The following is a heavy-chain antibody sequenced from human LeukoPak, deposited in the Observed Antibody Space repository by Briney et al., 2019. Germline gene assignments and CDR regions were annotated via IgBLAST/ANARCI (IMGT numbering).Heavy chain of an antibody. CDR1: GFTFSSYG. Sequence: GRSLRLSCAASGFTFSSYGMHWVRQAPGKGLEWVAVIWYDGSNRYYADSVKGRFTISRDNSKNTLYLQMNSLRAEDTAVYYCAREGRCGGDCYYDYWGQGTLVTVSS. CDR2: IWYDGSNR. V-gene: IGHV3-33*01. D-gene: IGHD2-21*02. CDR3: AREGRCGGDCYYDY. J-gene: IGHJ4*02.